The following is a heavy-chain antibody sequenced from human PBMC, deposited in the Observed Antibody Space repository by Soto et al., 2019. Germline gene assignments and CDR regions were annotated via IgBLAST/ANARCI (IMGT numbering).Heavy chain of an antibody. CDR3: TTLSITIFRLVLMDV. CDR2: ISGSGGST. J-gene: IGHJ6*02. V-gene: IGHV3-23*01. D-gene: IGHD3-3*01. Sequence: GGSLRLSCAASGFTFSNYAMSWVRQAPGKGLEWVSAISGSGGSTYYADSVKGRFTISRDNSKNTLYLQMNSLKTEDTAVYYCTTLSITIFRLVLMDVWGQGTTVTVFS. CDR1: GFTFSNYA.